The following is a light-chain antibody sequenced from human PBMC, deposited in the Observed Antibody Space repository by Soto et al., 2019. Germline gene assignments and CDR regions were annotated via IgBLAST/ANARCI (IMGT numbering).Light chain of an antibody. CDR1: QSISSK. CDR2: GAS. CDR3: QQSYSTPYT. J-gene: IGKJ2*01. Sequence: DIQMTQSPSSLSASVGDRVTITCRASQSISSKLNWYQQKPGKAPKVLIYGASSLQSGVPSRFSGSGSGTDFTLTISSLQPEDFATYYCQQSYSTPYTLGQGTKLEIK. V-gene: IGKV1-39*01.